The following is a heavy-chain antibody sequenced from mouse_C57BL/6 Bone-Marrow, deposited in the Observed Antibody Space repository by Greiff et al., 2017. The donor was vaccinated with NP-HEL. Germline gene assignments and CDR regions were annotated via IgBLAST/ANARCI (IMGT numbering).Heavy chain of an antibody. CDR2: IYTSDSET. J-gene: IGHJ2*01. Sequence: QVQLQQPGAELVRPGSSVKLSCKASGYTFTSYWMDWVKQRPGQGLEWIGNIYTSDSETHYNQKFKDKATLTVDKSSSTAYMQLSSLTSEDSAVYYCARDYYGSSLYYFDYWGQGTTLTVSS. CDR1: GYTFTSYW. CDR3: ARDYYGSSLYYFDY. V-gene: IGHV1-61*01. D-gene: IGHD1-1*01.